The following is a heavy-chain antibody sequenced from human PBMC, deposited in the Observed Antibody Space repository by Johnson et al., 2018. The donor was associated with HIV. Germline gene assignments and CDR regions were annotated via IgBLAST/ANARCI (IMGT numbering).Heavy chain of an antibody. J-gene: IGHJ3*02. CDR1: GFTVSNNF. V-gene: IGHV3-49*04. CDR2: IRSKAYGGTT. D-gene: IGHD1-14*01. Sequence: VQLVESGGGLVQPGGSLRLSCAASGFTVSNNFMNWVRQAPGKGLEWVGFIRSKAYGGTTEYAASVKGRFTISRDDSKSIAYLQMNSLKTEDTAVYYCTRAEWHDAFDIWGQGTMVTVSS. CDR3: TRAEWHDAFDI.